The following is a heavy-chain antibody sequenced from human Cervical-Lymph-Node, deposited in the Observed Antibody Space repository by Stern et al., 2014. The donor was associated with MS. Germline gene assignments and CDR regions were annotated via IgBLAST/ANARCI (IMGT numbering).Heavy chain of an antibody. CDR3: ARDDGAY. J-gene: IGHJ4*02. Sequence: VQLVESGGGLIQPGGSLRLSCAASGLTVSNTYMSWVRQAPGKGLEWVSVIFGCGSTYYADSVKGRFTISTDNSKNTLYLQMNSLSVEDTAVYYCARDDGAYWGQGTLVTVSS. D-gene: IGHD3-10*01. CDR1: GLTVSNTY. CDR2: IFGCGST. V-gene: IGHV3-53*01.